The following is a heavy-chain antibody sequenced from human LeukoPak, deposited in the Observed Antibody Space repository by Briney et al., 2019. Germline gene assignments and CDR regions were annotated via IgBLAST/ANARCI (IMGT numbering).Heavy chain of an antibody. Sequence: GGSLRLSCAASGFTFSNYGLNWVRQAPGEGLEWVSAISGSGGSTYYADSVKGRFTISRDNSKNTLYLQMNSLRAEDTAVYYCAKDILSGSYYSDYWGQGTLVTVSS. CDR1: GFTFSNYG. V-gene: IGHV3-23*01. CDR3: AKDILSGSYYSDY. D-gene: IGHD1-26*01. CDR2: ISGSGGST. J-gene: IGHJ4*02.